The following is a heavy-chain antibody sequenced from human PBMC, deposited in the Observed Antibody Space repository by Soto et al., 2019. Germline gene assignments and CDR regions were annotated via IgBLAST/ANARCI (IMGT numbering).Heavy chain of an antibody. J-gene: IGHJ4*02. Sequence: ASVKVSCKVSGYTLTELSMHWVRQAPGKGLEWMGGFDPEDGETIYAQKFQGRVTMTEDTSTDTAYMELSSLRSEDTAVYCCATAATSPVVVVTALDYWGQGTLVTVSS. CDR1: GYTLTELS. CDR3: ATAATSPVVVVTALDY. V-gene: IGHV1-24*01. CDR2: FDPEDGET. D-gene: IGHD2-21*02.